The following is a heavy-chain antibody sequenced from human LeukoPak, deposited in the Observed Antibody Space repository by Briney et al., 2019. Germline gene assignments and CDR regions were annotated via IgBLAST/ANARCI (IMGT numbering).Heavy chain of an antibody. J-gene: IGHJ3*02. V-gene: IGHV4-39*01. CDR3: ARRATTGEGSHDAFDI. D-gene: IGHD4-17*01. Sequence: SETLCLSCAVSGGSLSGYYLCWVRQSPGKGLECIWNIFCSGTTYYNPSVKSSAPISRDTSKNQFSLKLNSVTAADTAVYYCARRATTGEGSHDAFDIWGQGTMATVSS. CDR1: GGSLSGYY. CDR2: IFCSGTT.